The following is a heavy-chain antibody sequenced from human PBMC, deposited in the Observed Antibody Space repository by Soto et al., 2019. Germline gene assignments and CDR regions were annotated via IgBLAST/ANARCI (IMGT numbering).Heavy chain of an antibody. CDR2: INPNSGGT. V-gene: IGHV1-2*02. J-gene: IGHJ5*02. CDR1: GYTFTGYY. Sequence: GASVKVSCKASGYTFTGYYMHWVRQAPGQGLEWMGWINPNSGGTNYAQKFQGRVTMTRDTSISTAYMELSRLRSDDTAVYYCARDGAGATTNWFDPWGQGTLVTVSS. D-gene: IGHD1-26*01. CDR3: ARDGAGATTNWFDP.